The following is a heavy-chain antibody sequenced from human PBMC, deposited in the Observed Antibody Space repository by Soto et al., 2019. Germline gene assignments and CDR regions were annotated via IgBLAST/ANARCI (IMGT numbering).Heavy chain of an antibody. Sequence: PGGSLRLTGSASGFKFRDYWMSWVRQAPGKGLEWVGNIKHDTSEAHYADSVKGRFTITRDNIKNFLFLQMNGLRSDDTASYYCARDGLLFSGPYRPSRFDYWGLGTLVTVSS. V-gene: IGHV3-7*03. CDR2: IKHDTSEA. CDR3: ARDGLLFSGPYRPSRFDY. D-gene: IGHD3-16*02. CDR1: GFKFRDYW. J-gene: IGHJ4*02.